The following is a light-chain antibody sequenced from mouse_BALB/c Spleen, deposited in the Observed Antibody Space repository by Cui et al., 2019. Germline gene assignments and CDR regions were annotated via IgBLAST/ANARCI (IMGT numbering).Light chain of an antibody. Sequence: QIVFTQSPAIMSASLGERVTMTCTASSSVSSSYLHWYQQKPGSSPKLWIYSTSNLASGVPARFSGSGSGTSYSLTISSMEAEEAATYYCHQYHRSPRTFGGGTKLEIK. CDR3: HQYHRSPRT. V-gene: IGKV4-74*01. CDR1: SSVSSSY. CDR2: STS. J-gene: IGKJ1*01.